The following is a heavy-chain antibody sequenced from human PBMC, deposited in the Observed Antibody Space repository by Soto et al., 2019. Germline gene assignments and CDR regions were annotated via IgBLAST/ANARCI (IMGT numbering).Heavy chain of an antibody. CDR2: IIPIFATA. D-gene: IGHD4-4*01. J-gene: IGHJ6*02. V-gene: IGHV1-69*01. CDR1: GGTFSRYA. CDR3: ARAERPAPEAGVTTFYYYGLDV. Sequence: QVQLVQSGAEVKKPGSSVKVSCKASGGTFSRYAISWVRQAPGQGLEWMGGIIPIFATANYAQKFQGRVTMTADESTSTAYMDLSSLRSEDTAVYYCARAERPAPEAGVTTFYYYGLDVWGQGTTVTVSS.